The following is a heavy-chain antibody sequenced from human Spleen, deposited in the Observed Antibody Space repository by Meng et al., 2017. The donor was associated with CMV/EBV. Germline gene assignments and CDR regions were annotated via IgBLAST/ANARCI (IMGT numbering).Heavy chain of an antibody. D-gene: IGHD5-12*01. V-gene: IGHV1-2*02. CDR1: GYTFIDYF. CDR2: INPKTGGT. J-gene: IGHJ5*02. CDR3: ARARSGYDLDNWFDP. Sequence: SGYTFIDYFLHWVRQAPGQGFEWVGWINPKTGGTSSAQKFQGRVTLTRDSTISTAYLEVSTLTSDDTAVYYCARARSGYDLDNWFDPWGQGTLVTVSS.